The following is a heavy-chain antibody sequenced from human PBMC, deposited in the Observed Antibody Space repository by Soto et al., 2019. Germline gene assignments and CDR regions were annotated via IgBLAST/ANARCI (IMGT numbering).Heavy chain of an antibody. CDR1: GFTVSSNY. D-gene: IGHD3-3*01. V-gene: IGHV3-66*01. CDR2: IYSGGST. Sequence: GGSLRLSCAASGFTVSSNYMSWVRQAPGKGLEWVSVIYSGGSTYYADSVKGRFTISRDNSKNTLYLQMNSLRAEDTAVYYCATNLAYDFWSGIRGYWGQGTLVTVSS. CDR3: ATNLAYDFWSGIRGY. J-gene: IGHJ4*02.